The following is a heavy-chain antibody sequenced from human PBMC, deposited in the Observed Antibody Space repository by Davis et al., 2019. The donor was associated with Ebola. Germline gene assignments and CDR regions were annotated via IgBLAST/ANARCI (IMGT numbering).Heavy chain of an antibody. Sequence: PGGSLRLSCAASGFTFSSYSMNWVRQAPGKGLEWVSYISSSSSTIYYADSVKGRFTISRDNAKNSLYLQMNSLRDEDTAVYYCARDSTTVVSQKQFDYWGRGTLVTVSS. D-gene: IGHD4-23*01. CDR2: ISSSSSTI. CDR3: ARDSTTVVSQKQFDY. V-gene: IGHV3-48*02. J-gene: IGHJ4*02. CDR1: GFTFSSYS.